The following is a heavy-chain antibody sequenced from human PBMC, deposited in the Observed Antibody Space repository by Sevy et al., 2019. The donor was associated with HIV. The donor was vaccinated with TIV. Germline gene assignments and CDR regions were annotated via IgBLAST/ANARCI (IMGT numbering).Heavy chain of an antibody. J-gene: IGHJ4*02. D-gene: IGHD3-3*01. CDR1: GFAFSNYYA. V-gene: IGHV3-30-3*01. CDR3: AKDISVGYYYFDY. Sequence: GGSLRLSCAASGFAFSNYYAMHWVRQAPGKGLEWVALISYDGSDKYYPDSVKGRFTISRDNFKNTLYLQMNSLTTEDTAVYYCAKDISVGYYYFDYWGQGALVTVSS. CDR2: ISYDGSDK.